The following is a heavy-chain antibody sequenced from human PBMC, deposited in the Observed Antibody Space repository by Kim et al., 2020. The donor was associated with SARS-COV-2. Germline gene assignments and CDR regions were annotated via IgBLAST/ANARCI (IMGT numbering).Heavy chain of an antibody. CDR3: ARGMMTTVTDNNYYYYYGMDV. CDR1: GGSFSGYY. CDR2: INHSGST. Sequence: SETLSLTCAVYGGSFSGYYWSWIRQPPGKGLEWIGEINHSGSTNYNPSLKSRVTISVDTSKNQFSLKLSSVTAADTAVYYCARGMMTTVTDNNYYYYYGMDVWGQGTTVTVSS. J-gene: IGHJ6*02. V-gene: IGHV4-34*01. D-gene: IGHD4-4*01.